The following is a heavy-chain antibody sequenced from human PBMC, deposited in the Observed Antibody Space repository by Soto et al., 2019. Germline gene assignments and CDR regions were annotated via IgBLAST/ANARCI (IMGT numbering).Heavy chain of an antibody. V-gene: IGHV1-2*02. CDR3: ATDKVAFDV. CDR1: GYIFTGYY. D-gene: IGHD3-9*01. Sequence: EASVKVSCKASGYIFTGYYIQWVRQAPGQGLEWMGWINTKTGGTKYAQKFQGRVTMTRDTSINTAYMEVSRLRSDDTAVYYCATDKVAFDVWGQGTMVTVS. CDR2: INTKTGGT. J-gene: IGHJ3*01.